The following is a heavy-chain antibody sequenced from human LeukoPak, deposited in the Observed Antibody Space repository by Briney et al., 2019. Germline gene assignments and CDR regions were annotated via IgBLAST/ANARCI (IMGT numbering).Heavy chain of an antibody. CDR3: ARVHDYGDLRYLDY. V-gene: IGHV1-46*01. J-gene: IGHJ4*02. Sequence: ASVTVPCKASGYTFTRYYMYWVRQAPGQGLEWMGIINPSGGSTSYSQKFQGRVTMTSDTSTSTVYMELSSLRSEDTAVYYCARVHDYGDLRYLDYWGQGTLVTVSS. CDR2: INPSGGST. CDR1: GYTFTRYY. D-gene: IGHD4-17*01.